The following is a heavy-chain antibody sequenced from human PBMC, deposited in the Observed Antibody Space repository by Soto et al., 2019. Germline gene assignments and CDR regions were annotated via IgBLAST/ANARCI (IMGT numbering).Heavy chain of an antibody. CDR1: GYTFSNFY. Sequence: GASVKVSCKASGYTFSNFYMHWVRQAPGQGLEWMGIIDPSVGSTDYAQSFQGRVTMTRDTSTSTVYMELSNLRSEDTAVYYCARGIVIRGSRGYNYYYYMDGWGKGTTVTVSS. V-gene: IGHV1-46*03. CDR2: IDPSVGST. J-gene: IGHJ6*03. CDR3: ARGIVIRGSRGYNYYYYMDG. D-gene: IGHD1-26*01.